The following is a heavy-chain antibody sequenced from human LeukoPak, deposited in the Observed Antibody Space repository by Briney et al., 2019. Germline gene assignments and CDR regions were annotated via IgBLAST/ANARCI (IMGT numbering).Heavy chain of an antibody. Sequence: SETLSLTCAVYGGSFSGYYWSWIRQPPGKGLEWIGEINHSGSTNFNPSLKSRVTISVDTSKNQFSLKLSSVTAADTAVYYCARVLYKQQLVPRFDYWGQGTLVTVSS. D-gene: IGHD6-13*01. V-gene: IGHV4-34*01. CDR1: GGSFSGYY. CDR3: ARVLYKQQLVPRFDY. J-gene: IGHJ4*02. CDR2: INHSGST.